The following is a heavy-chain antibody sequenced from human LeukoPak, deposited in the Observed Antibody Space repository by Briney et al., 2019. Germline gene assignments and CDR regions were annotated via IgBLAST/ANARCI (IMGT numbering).Heavy chain of an antibody. V-gene: IGHV3-23*01. CDR2: ISGSGGST. Sequence: PGGSLRLSCAASGFTFSSYAMSWVRQAPGKGLEWVSAISGSGGSTYYADSVKGRFTVSRDNSKNTLYLQMNSLRAEGTAVYYCAKDQQWLVTFDYWGQGTLVTVSS. D-gene: IGHD6-19*01. CDR1: GFTFSSYA. J-gene: IGHJ4*02. CDR3: AKDQQWLVTFDY.